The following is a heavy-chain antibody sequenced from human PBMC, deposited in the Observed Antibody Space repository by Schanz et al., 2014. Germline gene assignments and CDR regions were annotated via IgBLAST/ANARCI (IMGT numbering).Heavy chain of an antibody. CDR1: GGTFSSDT. CDR3: ARARYGLDV. CDR2: INPTTGNP. J-gene: IGHJ6*02. Sequence: QVHLVQSGAEVKKPGSSVKVSCKASGGTFSSDTFSWVRQAPGQGLEWMGWINPTTGNPGYAQGFTGRFVFSFDTSVSTAYLQISGLKAEDTAVYYCARARYGLDVCGQGTTVTVSS. V-gene: IGHV7-4-1*02.